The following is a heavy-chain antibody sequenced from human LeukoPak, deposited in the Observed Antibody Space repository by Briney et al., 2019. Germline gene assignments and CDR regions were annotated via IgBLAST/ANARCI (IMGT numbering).Heavy chain of an antibody. D-gene: IGHD6-19*01. Sequence: GCSLRLSCAASGFTFSDYYMSWIRQAPGKGLEWVSYVSSSSSYTNYADSVKGRFTISRDNAKNSLYLQMNSLRAEDTAVYYCARDSKWLVGFDPWGQGTLVTVSS. CDR2: VSSSSSYT. CDR1: GFTFSDYY. V-gene: IGHV3-11*06. CDR3: ARDSKWLVGFDP. J-gene: IGHJ5*02.